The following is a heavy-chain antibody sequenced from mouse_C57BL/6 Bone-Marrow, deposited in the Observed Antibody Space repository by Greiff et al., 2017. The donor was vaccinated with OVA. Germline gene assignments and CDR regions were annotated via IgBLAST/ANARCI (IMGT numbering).Heavy chain of an antibody. CDR3: ARRGGLWFAY. V-gene: IGHV1-80*01. Sequence: VQLQQSGAELVKPGASVKISCKASGYAFSSYWMNWVKQRPGKGLEWIGQIYPGDGDTNYNEKFKGKATLTADKSSSTAYMQLSSLTADYSAVYVCARRGGLWFAYWGQGTLVTVSA. J-gene: IGHJ3*01. CDR2: IYPGDGDT. CDR1: GYAFSSYW.